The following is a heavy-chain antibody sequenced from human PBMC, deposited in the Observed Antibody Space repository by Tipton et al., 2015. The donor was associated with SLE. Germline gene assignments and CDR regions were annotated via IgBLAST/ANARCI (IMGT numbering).Heavy chain of an antibody. CDR1: GGSITGQP. Sequence: TLSLTCTVSGGSITGQPWSWFRQPPGKGLEWVGYIYYSGTTEYNPSLKSRVTISVDTSKNQFSLKLSSVTAADTAVYYCARILSDYYGMDVWGQGTTVTVSS. V-gene: IGHV4-59*11. CDR3: ARILSDYYGMDV. J-gene: IGHJ6*02. CDR2: IYYSGTT.